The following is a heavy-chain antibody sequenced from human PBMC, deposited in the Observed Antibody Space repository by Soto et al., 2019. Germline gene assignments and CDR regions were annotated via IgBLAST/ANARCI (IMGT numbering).Heavy chain of an antibody. J-gene: IGHJ4*02. Sequence: GGSLRLSCAASGFTFSSYAMHWVRQAPGKGLEWVAVISYDGSNKYYADSVKGRFTISRDNDKNSLYLQMNSLKGEDTATYYCVRVGVVARPYWGQGTPVTVSS. CDR1: GFTFSSYA. CDR2: ISYDGSNK. D-gene: IGHD2-21*01. CDR3: VRVGVVARPY. V-gene: IGHV3-30-3*01.